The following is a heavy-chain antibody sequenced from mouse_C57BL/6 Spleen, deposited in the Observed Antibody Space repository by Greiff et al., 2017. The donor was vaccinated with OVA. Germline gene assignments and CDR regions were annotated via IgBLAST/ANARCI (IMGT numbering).Heavy chain of an antibody. CDR1: GFTFTDYY. V-gene: IGHV7-3*01. CDR2: ICNKANGSTT. CDR3: ARGYFDV. Sequence: EVKVVESGGGLVQPGGSLSLSCAASGFTFTDYYMSWVRQPPGKALEWFGFICNKANGSTTECSASVKGRFTISRDNSQSILYLQMKARRAEDSATCYCARGYFDVWGTGTTVTVSS. J-gene: IGHJ1*03.